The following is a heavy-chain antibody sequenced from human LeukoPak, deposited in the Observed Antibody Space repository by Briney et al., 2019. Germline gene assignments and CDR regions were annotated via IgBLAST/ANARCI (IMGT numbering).Heavy chain of an antibody. J-gene: IGHJ4*02. V-gene: IGHV4-59*01. CDR2: IYYSGST. Sequence: SETLSLTCTVSGGSISSYYWSWIRQPPGKGLEWIGYIYYSGSTNYNPSLKSRVTISVDTSKNQFSLKLSSVTAADTAVYYCARGLVAAAGTVGYFDYWGQGTLVTVSS. D-gene: IGHD6-13*01. CDR1: GGSISSYY. CDR3: ARGLVAAAGTVGYFDY.